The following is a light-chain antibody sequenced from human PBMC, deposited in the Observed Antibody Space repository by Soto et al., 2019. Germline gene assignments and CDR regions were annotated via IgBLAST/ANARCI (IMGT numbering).Light chain of an antibody. J-gene: IGKJ4*01. CDR2: DAS. CDR3: QQSCNWPLT. CDR1: QSVSSY. V-gene: IGKV3-11*01. Sequence: EIVLTQSPATLSLSPGERATLSCRASQSVSSYLAWYQQKPGQAPRLLIYDASNRATGIPARFSGSGSGTDFTVTIGSLEPEEFAVYYCQQSCNWPLTFGGGTKVEIK.